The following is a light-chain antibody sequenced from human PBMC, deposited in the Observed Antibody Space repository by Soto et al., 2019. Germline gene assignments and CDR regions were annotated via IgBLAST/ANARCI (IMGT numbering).Light chain of an antibody. J-gene: IGKJ2*01. V-gene: IGKV1-5*01. Sequence: DIQMTQSPSTLSASVGAGVTITCRASHNISVWLAWYQQRPGKAPKFLIYDASNLETGVSSRFSGSGSGTEFTLTIRSLQPDDFATYYCQQYDSSSPTFGQGTKLEIK. CDR2: DAS. CDR3: QQYDSSSPT. CDR1: HNISVW.